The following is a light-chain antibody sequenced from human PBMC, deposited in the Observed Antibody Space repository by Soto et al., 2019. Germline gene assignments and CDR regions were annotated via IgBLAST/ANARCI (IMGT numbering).Light chain of an antibody. CDR2: LNSDGSH. J-gene: IGLJ1*01. CDR3: QPWGTGIHYV. CDR1: SGHSSYA. Sequence: QLVLTQSPSASASLGASVKLTCTLSSGHSSYAIAWHQQQPEKGPRYLMKLNSDGSHSKGDGIPDRFSGSSSGAERYLTIPSLQSGDEADYYCQPWGTGIHYVCGTGTKLPVL. V-gene: IGLV4-69*01.